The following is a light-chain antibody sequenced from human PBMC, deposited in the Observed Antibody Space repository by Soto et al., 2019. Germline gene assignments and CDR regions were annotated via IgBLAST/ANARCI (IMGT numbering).Light chain of an antibody. CDR1: QGIRHV. J-gene: IGKJ1*01. V-gene: IGKV1-6*01. CDR2: AAS. CDR3: LQDYNYPPP. Sequence: AIKMTQSPSSLSASVGDIVTITCRASQGIRHVLCCYQHKPGKDPQLLIYAASSLQSWVPSRFSGSGAGTDFTLTISSLQPEDFATYSVLQDYNYPPPFGQGTKVEIK.